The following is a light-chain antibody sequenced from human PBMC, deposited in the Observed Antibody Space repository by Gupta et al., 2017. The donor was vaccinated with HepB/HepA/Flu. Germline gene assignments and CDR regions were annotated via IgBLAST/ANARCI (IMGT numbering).Light chain of an antibody. J-gene: IGLJ3*02. V-gene: IGLV2-11*01. CDR2: DVS. CDR3: CSYAGSYTFV. CDR1: SSDVGGYNY. Sequence: GSPGQSVTISCTGTSSDVGGYNYVSWYQQHPGNAPKLMIYDVSMRPSGVPDRFSGSKSGNTASLTISVLPAEEEADYYCCSYAGSYTFVFGGGTKLTVL.